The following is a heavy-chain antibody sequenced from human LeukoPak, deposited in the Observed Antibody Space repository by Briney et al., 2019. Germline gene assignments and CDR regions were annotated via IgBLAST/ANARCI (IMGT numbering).Heavy chain of an antibody. Sequence: GGSLRLSCAASGFTFSSYSMNWVRQAPGRGLEWLSYISGSSSTTHYADSVKGRFTISRDNAKNSLYLQMNSLRAEDTAVYYCARGGEYQLPRYYYYGMDVWGQGTTVTVSS. D-gene: IGHD2-2*01. CDR2: ISGSSSTT. CDR1: GFTFSSYS. V-gene: IGHV3-48*01. CDR3: ARGGEYQLPRYYYYGMDV. J-gene: IGHJ6*02.